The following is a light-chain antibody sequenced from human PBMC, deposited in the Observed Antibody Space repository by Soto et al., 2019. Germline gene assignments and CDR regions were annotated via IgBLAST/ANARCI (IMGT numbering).Light chain of an antibody. CDR1: QSVSSK. J-gene: IGKJ4*01. CDR3: PQYNNGSRGLV. V-gene: IGKV3-15*01. CDR2: DAS. Sequence: ETVMTQSPATLSVSPGERVTLSCRASQSVSSKLAWYQQKPGQAPRLLIYDASTRATGIPGRYSGSGSGRVFTRTMTRAQSKNSAVYYCPQYNNGSRGLVFGGGTKG.